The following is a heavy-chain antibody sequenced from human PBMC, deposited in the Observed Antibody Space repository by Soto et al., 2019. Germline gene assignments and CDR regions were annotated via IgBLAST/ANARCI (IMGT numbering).Heavy chain of an antibody. CDR3: ARLPGLRPHDAFDI. CDR1: GYTFTSYD. J-gene: IGHJ3*02. D-gene: IGHD4-17*01. CDR2: MNPNSGNT. V-gene: IGHV1-8*01. Sequence: ASVTVSCKASGYTFTSYDINWVRQATGQGLEWMGWMNPNSGNTGYAQKFQGRVTMTRNTSISTAYMELSSLRSEDTAVYYCARLPGLRPHDAFDIWGQGTMVTVSS.